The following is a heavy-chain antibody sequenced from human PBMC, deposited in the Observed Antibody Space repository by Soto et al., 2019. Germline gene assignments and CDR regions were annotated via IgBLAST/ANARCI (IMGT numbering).Heavy chain of an antibody. Sequence: QVQLQESGPGLVKPSQTLSLTCTVSGGSISSGGYYWSWIRQHPGKGLEWIGYIFYSGSTYYNPSLKSRVAIAVDTSKNQFSLKLSSVTAAATAVYYCARAPGDYFDYWGQGTLVTVSS. V-gene: IGHV4-31*03. CDR2: IFYSGST. CDR1: GGSISSGGYY. CDR3: ARAPGDYFDY. J-gene: IGHJ4*02.